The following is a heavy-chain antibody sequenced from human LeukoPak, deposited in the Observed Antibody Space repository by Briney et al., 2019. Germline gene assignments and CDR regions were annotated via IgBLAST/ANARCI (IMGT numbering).Heavy chain of an antibody. Sequence: SVKVSYKASGGTFSSYAISWVRQAPGQGLEWMGGIIPIFGTANYAQKFQGRVTITADESTSTAYMELSSLRSEDTAVYYCARDLRSYGYQVWDYWGQGTLVTVSS. CDR1: GGTFSSYA. J-gene: IGHJ4*02. CDR3: ARDLRSYGYQVWDY. V-gene: IGHV1-69*13. D-gene: IGHD5-18*01. CDR2: IIPIFGTA.